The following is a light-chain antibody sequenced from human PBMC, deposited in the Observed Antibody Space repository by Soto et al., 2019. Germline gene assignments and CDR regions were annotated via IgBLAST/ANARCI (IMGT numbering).Light chain of an antibody. J-gene: IGLJ3*02. CDR3: CSYADTFWV. V-gene: IGLV2-23*01. CDR2: EDT. CDR1: SSDVGGYKL. Sequence: QSALTQPASVSGSPGQSITISCTGTSSDVGGYKLVSWYQQYPGKAPKLIIYEDTKRPSGVSNRFSGSKSGNTASLTISGLQAEDEAAYHCCSYADTFWVFGGGTKLTVL.